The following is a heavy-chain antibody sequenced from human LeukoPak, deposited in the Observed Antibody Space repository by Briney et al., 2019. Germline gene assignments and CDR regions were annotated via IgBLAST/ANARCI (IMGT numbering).Heavy chain of an antibody. Sequence: PGGSLRLSCTASGFTFGDNAMSWVRQAPGKGMEWVSAISGSGGSTYCADSVKGRFTISRDNSKNTLYLQMNSLRAEDTAVYYCAKSPVYDSWSGYYTAGHYFDYWGQGTLVTVSS. V-gene: IGHV3-23*01. J-gene: IGHJ4*02. CDR2: ISGSGGST. D-gene: IGHD3-3*01. CDR1: GFTFGDNA. CDR3: AKSPVYDSWSGYYTAGHYFDY.